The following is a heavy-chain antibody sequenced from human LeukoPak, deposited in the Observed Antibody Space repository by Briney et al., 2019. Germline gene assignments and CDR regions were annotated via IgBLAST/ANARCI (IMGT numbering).Heavy chain of an antibody. V-gene: IGHV3-7*05. CDR3: ASIQVEWLRFAFDI. Sequence: GGSLRLSCEASRFIFSSYWMSWVRQAPGKGLEWVANIKQDGSEKYYVDSVKGRFTISRDNAKNSLYLQMNSLRAEDTAVYYCASIQVEWLRFAFDIWGQGTAVTVSS. CDR1: RFIFSSYW. CDR2: IKQDGSEK. J-gene: IGHJ3*02. D-gene: IGHD5-12*01.